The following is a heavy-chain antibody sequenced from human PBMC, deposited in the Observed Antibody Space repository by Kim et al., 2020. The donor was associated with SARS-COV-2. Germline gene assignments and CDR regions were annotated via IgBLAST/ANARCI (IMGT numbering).Heavy chain of an antibody. CDR3: AKWAYGSGSYYREALNNWFDP. CDR2: ISGSGGST. V-gene: IGHV3-23*01. D-gene: IGHD3-10*01. Sequence: GGSLRLSCAASGFTFSSYAMSWVRQAPGKGLEWVSAISGSGGSTYYADSVKGRFTISRDNSKNTLYLQMNSLRAEDTAVYYCAKWAYGSGSYYREALNNWFDPWGQGTLVTVSS. CDR1: GFTFSSYA. J-gene: IGHJ5*02.